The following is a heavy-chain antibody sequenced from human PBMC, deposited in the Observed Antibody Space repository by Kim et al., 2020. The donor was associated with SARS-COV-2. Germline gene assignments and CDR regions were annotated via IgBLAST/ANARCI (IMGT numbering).Heavy chain of an antibody. V-gene: IGHV3-7*01. Sequence: GGSLRLSCAASGFTFSSYWMSWVRQAPGKGLEWVANIKQDGSEKYYVDSVKGRFTISRDNAKNSLYLQMNSLRAEDTAVYYCAGVYPRIAQWLGGPGYDYGMNGWGQGTTLTVSS. CDR3: AGVYPRIAQWLGGPGYDYGMNG. CDR2: IKQDGSEK. J-gene: IGHJ6*02. D-gene: IGHD6-19*01. CDR1: GFTFSSYW.